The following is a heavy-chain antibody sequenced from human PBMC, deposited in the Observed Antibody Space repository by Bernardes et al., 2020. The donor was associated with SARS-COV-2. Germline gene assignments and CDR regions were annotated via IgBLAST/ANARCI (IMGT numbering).Heavy chain of an antibody. CDR3: ARGVWEDIVATISAAD. D-gene: IGHD5-12*01. V-gene: IGHV1-69*13. J-gene: IGHJ4*02. CDR2: IIPIFGTA. Sequence: SVKVSCKASGGTFSSYAISWVRQAPGQGLEWMGGIIPIFGTANYAQKFQGRVTITADESTSTAYMELSSLRSEDTAVYYCARGVWEDIVATISAADWGQGTLVTVSS. CDR1: GGTFSSYA.